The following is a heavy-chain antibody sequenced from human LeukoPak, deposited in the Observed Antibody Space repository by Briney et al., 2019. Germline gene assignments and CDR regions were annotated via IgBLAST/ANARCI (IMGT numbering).Heavy chain of an antibody. J-gene: IGHJ4*02. D-gene: IGHD6-13*01. V-gene: IGHV1-46*01. CDR1: GYTFTSYF. Sequence: ASVKASCKASGYTFTSYFMHWVRQAPGQGLEWMGIINPSGGSTSYAQKFQGRVTMTRDMSTSTVYMELSSLRSEDTAVYYCARGQQLVPYYFDYWGQGTLVTVSS. CDR3: ARGQQLVPYYFDY. CDR2: INPSGGST.